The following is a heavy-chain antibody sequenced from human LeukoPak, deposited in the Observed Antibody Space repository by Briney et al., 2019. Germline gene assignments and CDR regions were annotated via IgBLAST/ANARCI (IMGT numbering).Heavy chain of an antibody. D-gene: IGHD4-17*01. CDR1: GFTFSSYA. J-gene: IGHJ3*02. V-gene: IGHV3-30-3*01. CDR3: ARDRAIKMTTVNIKVGGAFDI. Sequence: GRSLRLSCAASGFTFSSYAMNWVRQAPGKGLGWVAVISYDGSTTYYADSVKGRFTISRDNSKNILYLQMNSLRAEDTAVYYCARDRAIKMTTVNIKVGGAFDIWGQGTMVTVSS. CDR2: ISYDGSTT.